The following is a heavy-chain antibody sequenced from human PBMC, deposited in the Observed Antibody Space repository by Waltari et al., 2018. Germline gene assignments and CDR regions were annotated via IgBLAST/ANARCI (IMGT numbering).Heavy chain of an antibody. CDR2: ITESGDT. CDR3: AKRWAIYYFEY. J-gene: IGHJ4*02. V-gene: IGHV3-23*04. D-gene: IGHD3-9*01. CDR1: GFTFKNFA. Sequence: EVQLVESGGGLVQPGGSLRLSSAASGFTFKNFAMSWVRQAPGKGLEWVSTITESGDTFYADSVKGRFATSRDNYKNTLSLQMNSLRAEDTAVYYCAKRWAIYYFEYWGQGNLVTVSS.